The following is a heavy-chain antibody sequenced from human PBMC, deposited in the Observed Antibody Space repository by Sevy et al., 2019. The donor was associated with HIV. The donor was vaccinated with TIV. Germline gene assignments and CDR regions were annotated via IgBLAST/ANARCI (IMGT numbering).Heavy chain of an antibody. CDR2: ISGSGGST. V-gene: IGHV3-23*01. CDR1: GFTFSSYA. CDR3: AKLRYYYDSSGTILLFDY. J-gene: IGHJ4*02. D-gene: IGHD3-22*01. Sequence: GGSLRLSCAASGFTFSSYAMSWDRQAPGKGLEWVSAISGSGGSTYYADSVKGRFTISRDNSKNTLYLQMNSLRAEDTAIYYCAKLRYYYDSSGTILLFDYWGQGTLVTVSS.